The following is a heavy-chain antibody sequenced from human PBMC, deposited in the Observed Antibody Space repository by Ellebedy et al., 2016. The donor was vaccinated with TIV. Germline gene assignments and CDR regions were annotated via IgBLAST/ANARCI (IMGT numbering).Heavy chain of an antibody. CDR3: ARGRTVAGGNYFDY. CDR2: IYYSGST. V-gene: IGHV4-59*01. D-gene: IGHD6-19*01. CDR1: GGSISSYY. J-gene: IGHJ4*02. Sequence: SETLSLTXTVSGGSISSYYWSWIRQPPGKGLEWIGYIYYSGSTNYNPSLKSRVTISVDTSKNQFSLKLSSVTAADTAVYYCARGRTVAGGNYFDYWGQGTLVTVSS.